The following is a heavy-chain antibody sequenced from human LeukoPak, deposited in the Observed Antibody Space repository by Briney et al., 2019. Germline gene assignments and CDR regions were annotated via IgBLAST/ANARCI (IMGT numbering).Heavy chain of an antibody. V-gene: IGHV1-18*01. J-gene: IGHJ3*02. Sequence: ASVKVSCKASGYTFTSYGISWVRQAPGQGLEWMGWISAYNGNTNYAQKLQGRVTMTTDTSTSTAYMELRSLRSDDTAVYYCARANENYYVTSEACDIWGQGTMVTVSS. D-gene: IGHD3-10*02. CDR1: GYTFTSYG. CDR2: ISAYNGNT. CDR3: ARANENYYVTSEACDI.